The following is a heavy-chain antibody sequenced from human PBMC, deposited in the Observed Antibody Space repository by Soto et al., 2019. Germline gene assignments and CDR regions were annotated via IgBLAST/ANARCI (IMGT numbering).Heavy chain of an antibody. CDR3: AIRASYYDSSGYFDY. V-gene: IGHV3-74*01. Sequence: GGSMILSCAASGLNFSSYWMHWVSQDTGKGLVWVSRINSDGSSTSYADSVKGRFTISRDNAKNTLYLQMNSLRAEDTAVYYCAIRASYYDSSGYFDYWGQGTLVTVSS. CDR2: INSDGSST. D-gene: IGHD3-22*01. J-gene: IGHJ4*02. CDR1: GLNFSSYW.